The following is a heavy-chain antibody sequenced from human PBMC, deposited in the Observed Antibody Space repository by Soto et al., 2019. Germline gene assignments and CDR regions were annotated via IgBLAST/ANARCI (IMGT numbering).Heavy chain of an antibody. V-gene: IGHV3-9*01. Sequence: EVQLVESGGGLVQPGRSLRLSCAASGFTFDDYAMHWVRQAPGKGLEWVSGISWNSGSIGYADSVKGRFTISRDNAKNSLYLQMNSLRAEDTALYYCAKDIGFVVRGAFDIWGQGTMVTVSS. CDR2: ISWNSGSI. D-gene: IGHD3-10*01. J-gene: IGHJ3*02. CDR3: AKDIGFVVRGAFDI. CDR1: GFTFDDYA.